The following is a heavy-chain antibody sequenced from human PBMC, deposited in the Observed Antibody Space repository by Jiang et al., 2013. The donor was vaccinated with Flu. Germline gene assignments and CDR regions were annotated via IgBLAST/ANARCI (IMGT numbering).Heavy chain of an antibody. J-gene: IGHJ4*02. V-gene: IGHV4-4*02. CDR3: ARDLYGSGSYYNGFDY. D-gene: IGHD3-10*01. CDR2: IYHSGST. Sequence: GSGLVKPSGTLSLTCAVSGGSISSSNWWSWVRQPPGKGLEWIGEIYHSGSTNYNPSLKSRVTISVDKSKNQFSLKLSSVTAADTAVYYCARDLYGSGSYYNGFDYWGQGTLVTVSS. CDR1: GGSISSSNW.